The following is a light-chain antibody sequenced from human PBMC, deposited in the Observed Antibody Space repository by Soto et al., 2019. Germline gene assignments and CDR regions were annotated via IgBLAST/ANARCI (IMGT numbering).Light chain of an antibody. Sequence: EIELTQSPCTLSSSPGERATLSCRASQSVSSSYLAWYQHKPSPAPRLLIDGASRRAAVSPASFRGSGSGTDFTLTISRLQAEYVAVYYCQQYCSSRTFGQGTKVEIK. V-gene: IGKV3-20*01. J-gene: IGKJ1*01. CDR2: GAS. CDR3: QQYCSSRT. CDR1: QSVSSSY.